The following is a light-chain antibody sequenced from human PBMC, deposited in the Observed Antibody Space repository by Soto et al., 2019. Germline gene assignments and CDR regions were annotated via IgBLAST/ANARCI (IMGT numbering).Light chain of an antibody. J-gene: IGKJ1*01. CDR1: QSVSSN. CDR2: GAS. CDR3: QQYNNWPPWT. Sequence: EIVMTQSPATLSVSPGERATLSCTASQSVSSNLAWYQQKPGQAPRLLINGASTRATGIPARVSGSGSGTRFTLTISSLQSEDFAVYYCQQYNNWPPWTCGQGTKVEIK. V-gene: IGKV3-15*01.